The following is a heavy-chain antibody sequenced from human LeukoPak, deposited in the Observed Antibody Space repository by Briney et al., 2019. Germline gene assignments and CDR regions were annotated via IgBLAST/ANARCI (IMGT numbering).Heavy chain of an antibody. CDR1: GFTFSSYW. D-gene: IGHD3-3*01. Sequence: GGSLRLSCAASGFTFSSYWMHWVRQAPGKGLVWVSRIDSDGSITSYADSVKGRFTISRDNAKNTLYLQMNSLRAEDTAVYYCAKDQERSYFDFWSGYPTFDNWGQGTLVTVSS. CDR2: IDSDGSIT. CDR3: AKDQERSYFDFWSGYPTFDN. J-gene: IGHJ4*02. V-gene: IGHV3-74*01.